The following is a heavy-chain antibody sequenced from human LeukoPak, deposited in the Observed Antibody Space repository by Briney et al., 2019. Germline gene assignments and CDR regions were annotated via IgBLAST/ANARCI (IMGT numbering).Heavy chain of an antibody. Sequence: SVKVSCKASGGTFSSYAISWVRQAPGQGLEWMGRIIPILGIANYAQKFQGRVTITADRSTSTAYMELSSLRSEDTAVYYCARGDVDTAMVTDYWGQGTLVTVSS. J-gene: IGHJ4*02. CDR1: GGTFSSYA. V-gene: IGHV1-69*04. CDR2: IIPILGIA. D-gene: IGHD5-18*01. CDR3: ARGDVDTAMVTDY.